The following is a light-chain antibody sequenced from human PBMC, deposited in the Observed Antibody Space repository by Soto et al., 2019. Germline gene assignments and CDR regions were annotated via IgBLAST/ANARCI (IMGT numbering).Light chain of an antibody. CDR3: QQYNSYLWT. Sequence: DIQMTQSPSTLSASVGDRVTITCRASQNINSWLAWYQQKPGKAPKFLIYDASSLESGVPSRFSGSGSGTEFTLTISSLQPDDFATYYCQQYNSYLWTFGQGTKVEIK. CDR2: DAS. J-gene: IGKJ1*01. CDR1: QNINSW. V-gene: IGKV1-5*01.